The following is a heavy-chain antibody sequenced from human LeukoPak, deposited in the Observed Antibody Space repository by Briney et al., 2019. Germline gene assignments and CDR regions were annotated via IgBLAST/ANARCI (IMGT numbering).Heavy chain of an antibody. CDR2: ITGSGNII. Sequence: GGSLRLSCAASGFTFTSYTMNWVRQSPGKGLEWVSSITGSGNIINYADSVKGRFTISRDNSKNSLYLQLNSLTAEDTAFYYCANSYTDTWFYFDHWGQGTPVTVSS. D-gene: IGHD2-2*02. CDR3: ANSYTDTWFYFDH. V-gene: IGHV3-21*01. J-gene: IGHJ4*02. CDR1: GFTFTSYT.